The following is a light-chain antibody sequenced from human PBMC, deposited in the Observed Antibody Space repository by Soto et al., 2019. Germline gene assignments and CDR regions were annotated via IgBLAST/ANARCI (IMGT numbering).Light chain of an antibody. V-gene: IGLV2-14*01. CDR1: SSDVGGYNY. J-gene: IGLJ1*01. Sequence: QSALTQPASVSGSPGQSITISCTGTSSDVGGYNYVSWYQQHPGKAPKLMIYDVSNRPSGVSNRFSGSKSGNTASLTISGLQAEDEADYYSSSYTSGSTLNYVFGTGTKVTVL. CDR3: SSYTSGSTLNYV. CDR2: DVS.